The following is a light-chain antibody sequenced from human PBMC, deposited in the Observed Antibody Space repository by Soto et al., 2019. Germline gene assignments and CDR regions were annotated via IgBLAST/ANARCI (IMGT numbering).Light chain of an antibody. J-gene: IGKJ1*01. CDR1: QSVLHSPNNKNY. Sequence: DIMMAQSPDSLAVSLGERATINCKSSQSVLHSPNNKNYLAWYQHKPGQSPKMLIYWASFRESGVPDRFGGSGSGTDFTLTISSLQAEDVAVYYCQQYYSSPRTFGQGTKVDI. CDR3: QQYYSSPRT. V-gene: IGKV4-1*01. CDR2: WAS.